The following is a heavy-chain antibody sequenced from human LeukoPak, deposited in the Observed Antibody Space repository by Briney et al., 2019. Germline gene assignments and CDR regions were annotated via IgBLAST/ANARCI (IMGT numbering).Heavy chain of an antibody. D-gene: IGHD3-10*01. CDR3: AKDWGDYGSGSYYRNWFDP. Sequence: GGSLRLSCAASGFIYSSYGMHWVRQAPGKGLEWVAVISYDGTNKYYADSVKGRFTISRDNSKNTLYLQMNSLRAEDTAVYYCAKDWGDYGSGSYYRNWFDPWGQGTLVTVSS. CDR1: GFIYSSYG. CDR2: ISYDGTNK. V-gene: IGHV3-30*18. J-gene: IGHJ5*02.